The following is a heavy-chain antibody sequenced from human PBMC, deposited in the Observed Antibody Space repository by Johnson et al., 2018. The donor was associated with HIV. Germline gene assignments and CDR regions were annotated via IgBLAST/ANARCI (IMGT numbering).Heavy chain of an antibody. CDR2: ISYDGSNK. CDR1: GFTFSSYA. CDR3: AKGDTVVGAKYAFDF. D-gene: IGHD1-26*01. V-gene: IGHV3-30*04. Sequence: QEKLVESGGGVVQPGRSLRLSCAASGFTFSSYAMHWVRQAPGKGLEWVAVISYDGSNKYYADSVKGRFTISRDNSKNTLYLQMNSLRAEDTAVYYCAKGDTVVGAKYAFDFWGQVTMVTVSS. J-gene: IGHJ3*01.